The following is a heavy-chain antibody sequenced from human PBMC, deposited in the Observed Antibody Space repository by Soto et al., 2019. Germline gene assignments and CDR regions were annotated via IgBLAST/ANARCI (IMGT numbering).Heavy chain of an antibody. CDR2: INPTSGGT. V-gene: IGHV1-46*01. J-gene: IGHJ6*02. CDR3: ARGPGASGLDV. Sequence: ASVKASCKASGYTFTSSYIHWVRQAPGQGPEWMGIINPTSGGTGYAQNLQGRVTMTRDTSTRTVYMELNSLRSDDTAVYYCARGPGASGLDVWGQGTTVTVSS. D-gene: IGHD2-8*02. CDR1: GYTFTSSY.